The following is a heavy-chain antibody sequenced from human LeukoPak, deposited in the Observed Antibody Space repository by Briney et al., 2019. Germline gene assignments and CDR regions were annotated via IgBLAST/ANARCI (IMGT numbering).Heavy chain of an antibody. Sequence: GGSLRLSCAASGFTFDDYAMHWVRHAPGKVLEWVSLISWDGGSTYYADSVKGRFTISRDNSKNSLYLQMNSLRAEDTALYYCAKDRGLRSGYDNWGQGTMVTVSS. CDR1: GFTFDDYA. D-gene: IGHD3-3*01. J-gene: IGHJ3*02. V-gene: IGHV3-43D*03. CDR3: AKDRGLRSGYDN. CDR2: ISWDGGST.